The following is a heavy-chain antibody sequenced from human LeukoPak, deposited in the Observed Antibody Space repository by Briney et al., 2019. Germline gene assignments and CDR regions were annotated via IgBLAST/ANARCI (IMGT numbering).Heavy chain of an antibody. Sequence: ASVKVSCKASGYTFTGYYMHWVRQAPGQGLEWMGWINPNSGGTNYAQKFQGRVTMTRDASISTAYMELSRLRSDDTAVYYCARGSTTSAVKFDYWGQGTLVTVSS. J-gene: IGHJ4*02. CDR3: ARGSTTSAVKFDY. CDR2: INPNSGGT. D-gene: IGHD2-2*01. V-gene: IGHV1-2*02. CDR1: GYTFTGYY.